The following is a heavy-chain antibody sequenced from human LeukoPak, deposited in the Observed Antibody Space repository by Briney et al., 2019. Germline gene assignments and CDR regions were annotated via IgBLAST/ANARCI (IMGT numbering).Heavy chain of an antibody. V-gene: IGHV3-9*01. Sequence: SLRLTCAASGFTFEDYGMHWVRHAPGQGLEWVAGLSSDSNYIDYADSVRGRFTISRDNAKNSLYLQMNSLRAEDTALHYCATTSIWDAFDIWGQGTMVTVSS. CDR3: ATTSIWDAFDI. CDR2: LSSDSNYI. J-gene: IGHJ3*02. CDR1: GFTFEDYG. D-gene: IGHD3-9*01.